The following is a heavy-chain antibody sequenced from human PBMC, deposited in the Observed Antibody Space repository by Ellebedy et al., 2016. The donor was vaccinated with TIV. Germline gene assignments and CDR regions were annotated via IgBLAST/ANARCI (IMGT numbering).Heavy chain of an antibody. J-gene: IGHJ5*02. CDR3: ARDPEEHMGVYGWFDP. D-gene: IGHD2-21*01. Sequence: AASVKVSCKASGYTFTSYGISWVRQAPGQGLEWMGWISAYNGNTNYAQKLQGRVTMTTDTSTSTAYMELRSLRSDDTAVYYCARDPEEHMGVYGWFDPWGQGTLVTVSS. CDR2: ISAYNGNT. V-gene: IGHV1-18*04. CDR1: GYTFTSYG.